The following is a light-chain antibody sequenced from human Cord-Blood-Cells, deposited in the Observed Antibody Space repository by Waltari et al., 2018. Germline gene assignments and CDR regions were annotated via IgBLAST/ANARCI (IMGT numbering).Light chain of an antibody. Sequence: EIVLTQSPATLPMSPGERATLPCRASQSVSSYLAWYQQKPGQAPRLPIYDASNRATGIPARFSGSGSGTDFTLTISSLEPEDFAVYYCQQRSNWLTFGGGTKVEIK. CDR3: QQRSNWLT. J-gene: IGKJ4*01. CDR1: QSVSSY. V-gene: IGKV3-11*01. CDR2: DAS.